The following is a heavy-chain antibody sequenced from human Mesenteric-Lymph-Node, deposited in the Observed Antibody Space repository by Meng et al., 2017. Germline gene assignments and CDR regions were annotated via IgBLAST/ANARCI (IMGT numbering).Heavy chain of an antibody. D-gene: IGHD2-2*01. CDR1: GGSISSYY. V-gene: IGHV4-4*07. J-gene: IGHJ3*02. CDR3: ARGVVVPAALDAFDI. Sequence: SETLSLTCTLSGGSISSYYWSWIRQPAGKGLEWIGRIYTSGSTYYNPSLKSRVTISVDTSKNQFSLKLSSVTAADTAVYYCARGVVVPAALDAFDIWGQGTMVTVSS. CDR2: IYTSGST.